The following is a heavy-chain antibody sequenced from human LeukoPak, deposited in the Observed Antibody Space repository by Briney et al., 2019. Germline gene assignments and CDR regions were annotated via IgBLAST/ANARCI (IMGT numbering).Heavy chain of an antibody. D-gene: IGHD2-2*01. CDR3: ARDARSTSLGY. CDR2: IIPIFGIA. CDR1: GGTFSSYA. V-gene: IGHV1-69*04. Sequence: ASVKVSCKASGGTFSSYAISWVRQAPGQGLEWMGRIIPIFGIANYAQKFQGRVTITADKSTSTAYMELSSLRSEDTAVYYCARDARSTSLGYWGQGTLVTVSS. J-gene: IGHJ4*02.